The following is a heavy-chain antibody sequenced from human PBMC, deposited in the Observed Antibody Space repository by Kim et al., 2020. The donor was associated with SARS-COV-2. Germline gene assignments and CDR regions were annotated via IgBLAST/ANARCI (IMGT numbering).Heavy chain of an antibody. CDR2: ISAYNGFP. CDR3: ARISYGMVTQYHFDY. Sequence: ASVKVSCKASGYTFNSYGISWVRQAPGQGLEWMGWISAYNGFPTYTQNFQDRVTMTTDTSTSTAYMDLRSLRSDDTAVYYCARISYGMVTQYHFDYWGQGTLVTVYS. V-gene: IGHV1-18*01. D-gene: IGHD2-21*02. CDR1: GYTFNSYG. J-gene: IGHJ4*02.